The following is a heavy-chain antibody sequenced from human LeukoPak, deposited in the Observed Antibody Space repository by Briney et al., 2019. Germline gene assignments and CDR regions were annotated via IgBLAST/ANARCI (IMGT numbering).Heavy chain of an antibody. V-gene: IGHV1-2*04. CDR2: INPNSGDT. CDR1: GYTFTGYY. J-gene: IGHJ5*02. CDR3: ARDWTGEVAATQYNWFDP. Sequence: GASVKVSCKASGYTFTGYYMHWVRQAPGQGLELMGWINPNSGDTNYAQKFQGWVTMTRDTSISTAYMELSRVRSDDTAVYYCARDWTGEVAATQYNWFDPWGQGTLVTVSS. D-gene: IGHD2-15*01.